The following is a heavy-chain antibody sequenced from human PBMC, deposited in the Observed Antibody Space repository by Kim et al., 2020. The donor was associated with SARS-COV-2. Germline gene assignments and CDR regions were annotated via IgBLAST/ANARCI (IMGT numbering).Heavy chain of an antibody. J-gene: IGHJ5*02. Sequence: GGSLRLSCAASGFTFGDYAMHWVRHAPLKCLSLVSCILFHLFSIVYADSVKGRFTISRDNAKTSLYLQMNSLRAEDTALYYCAAAARSTNWFDPWGQGTLVTVSS. CDR2: ILFHLFSI. CDR1: GFTFGDYA. CDR3: AAAARSTNWFDP. D-gene: IGHD6-13*01. V-gene: IGHV3-9*01.